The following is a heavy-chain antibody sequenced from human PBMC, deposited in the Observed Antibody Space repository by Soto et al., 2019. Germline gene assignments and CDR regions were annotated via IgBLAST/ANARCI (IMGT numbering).Heavy chain of an antibody. Sequence: SETLSLTCAVYGGSFSGYYWSWIRQPPGKGLEWIGEINHSGSTNYNPSLKSRVTISVDTSKNQFSLKLSSVTAADTAVYYCARGVTVTLQLWFFDKYYFDYWGQGTLVT. J-gene: IGHJ4*02. CDR3: ARGVTVTLQLWFFDKYYFDY. V-gene: IGHV4-34*01. D-gene: IGHD5-18*01. CDR1: GGSFSGYY. CDR2: INHSGST.